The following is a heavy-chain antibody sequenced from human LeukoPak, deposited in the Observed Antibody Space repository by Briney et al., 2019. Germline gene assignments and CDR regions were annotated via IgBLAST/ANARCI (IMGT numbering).Heavy chain of an antibody. D-gene: IGHD3-22*01. CDR1: GGSINNYY. Sequence: SETLSLTCTVSGGSINNYYWSWIRQPPGKGLEWIGYIYYSGSTNYNPSLKSRVTISLDTSKNQFSLKLSSVTAADTAVYYCAREPYYYDSSGYYWGQGTLVTVSS. CDR2: IYYSGST. CDR3: AREPYYYDSSGYY. V-gene: IGHV4-59*12. J-gene: IGHJ4*02.